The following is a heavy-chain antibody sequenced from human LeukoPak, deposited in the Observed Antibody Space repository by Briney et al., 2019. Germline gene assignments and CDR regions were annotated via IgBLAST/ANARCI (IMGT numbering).Heavy chain of an antibody. CDR1: GYSISSGYY. V-gene: IGHV4-38-2*01. D-gene: IGHD5-24*01. CDR3: ARFPGYTFDY. J-gene: IGHJ4*02. CDR2: IYHSGST. Sequence: SETLSLTCAVSGYSISSGYYWGWIRQPPGKGLEWIGSIYHSGSTYYNPPLKSRVTILVDTSKNQFSLKLSSVTAADTAVYYCARFPGYTFDYWGQGTLVTASS.